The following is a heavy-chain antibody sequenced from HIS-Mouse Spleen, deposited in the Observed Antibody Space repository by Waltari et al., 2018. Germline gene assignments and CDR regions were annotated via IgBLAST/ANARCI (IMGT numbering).Heavy chain of an antibody. CDR3: ARSPYYDFWSGYSDNWFDP. Sequence: GKGLEWIGYIYYSGSTYYNPSLKSRVTISVDTSKNQFSLKLSSVTAADTAVYYCARSPYYDFWSGYSDNWFDPWGQGTLVTVSS. V-gene: IGHV4-31*02. J-gene: IGHJ5*02. CDR2: IYYSGST. D-gene: IGHD3-3*01.